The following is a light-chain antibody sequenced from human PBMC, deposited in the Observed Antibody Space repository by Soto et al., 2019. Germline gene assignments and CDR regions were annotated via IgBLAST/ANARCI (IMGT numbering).Light chain of an antibody. CDR3: CSYAGSYTYV. J-gene: IGLJ1*01. CDR2: DVT. V-gene: IGLV2-11*01. Sequence: QSALTQPRSVSGSPGQSVTISCTGTSSDVGGYTFVSWYQQHTGKAPKVMIYDVTKRPSGVPDRFSGSKSGNTASLTISGLQAEDEADYYCCSYAGSYTYVFGTGTKLTVL. CDR1: SSDVGGYTF.